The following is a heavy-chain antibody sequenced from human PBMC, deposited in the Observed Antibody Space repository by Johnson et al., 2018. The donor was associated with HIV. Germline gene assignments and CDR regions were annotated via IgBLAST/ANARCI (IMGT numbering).Heavy chain of an antibody. CDR1: GLTFCDYY. CDR2: ISSSGSTI. V-gene: IGHV3-11*04. D-gene: IGHD3/OR15-3a*01. J-gene: IGHJ3*02. Sequence: QMQLVESRGGLVQPGGSLRLSCAASGLTFCDYYMSWIRQAPGKGLEWVSYISSSGSTIYYADSVKGRFTISRDNAKNSLYLQMNSLRAEDTALYYCARQGLTVDAFDIWGQGTMVTVSS. CDR3: ARQGLTVDAFDI.